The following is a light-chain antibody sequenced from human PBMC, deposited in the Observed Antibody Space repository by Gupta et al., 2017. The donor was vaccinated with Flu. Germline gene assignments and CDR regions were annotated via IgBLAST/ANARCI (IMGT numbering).Light chain of an antibody. CDR3: HRVYALPNT. CDR1: QDISNY. CDR2: EAS. Sequence: DIQMTQSPSSLSASVGDSITITCQASQDISNYLNWYQQKPGKAPKLLINEASNLEKGVPSRFSGSGSGTDFSFTIISPQPEDFATYYCHRVYALPNTFGGGTMVDVK. J-gene: IGKJ4*01. V-gene: IGKV1-33*01.